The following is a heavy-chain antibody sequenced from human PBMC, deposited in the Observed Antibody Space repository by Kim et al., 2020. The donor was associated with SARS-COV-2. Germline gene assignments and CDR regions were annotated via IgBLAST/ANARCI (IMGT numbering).Heavy chain of an antibody. V-gene: IGHV4-31*03. CDR3: ARALGPLFIVVVPAALSYFDY. CDR1: GGSISSGGYY. Sequence: SETLSLTCTVSGGSISSGGYYWSWIRQHPGKGLEWIGYIYYSGSTYYNPSLKSRVTISVDTSKNQFSLKLSSVTAAYTAVYYCARALGPLFIVVVPAALSYFDYWGQGTLVTVSS. CDR2: IYYSGST. D-gene: IGHD2-2*01. J-gene: IGHJ4*02.